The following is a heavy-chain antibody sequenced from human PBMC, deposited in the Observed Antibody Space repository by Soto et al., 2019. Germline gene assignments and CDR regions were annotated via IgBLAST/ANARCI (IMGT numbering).Heavy chain of an antibody. V-gene: IGHV3-53*01. CDR1: GFSVSSNY. D-gene: IGHD5-18*01. CDR3: ARDSTWIPYYHYGMDV. CDR2: IYSGGNT. Sequence: EVQLVESGGGLIQPGGSLRLSCAASGFSVSSNYMSSVRQAPGKGLEWVSVIYSGGNTHYADSVKGRFTISRDNSKNTLYLQMNILSAEDTAVYYCARDSTWIPYYHYGMDVWGQGTTVSVSS. J-gene: IGHJ6*02.